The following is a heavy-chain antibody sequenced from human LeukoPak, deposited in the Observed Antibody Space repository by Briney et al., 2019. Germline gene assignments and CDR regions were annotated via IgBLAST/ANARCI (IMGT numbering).Heavy chain of an antibody. CDR3: ARGPDGSENSYRNWFDP. CDR2: INHSGSP. J-gene: IGHJ5*02. CDR1: GGTFSGYF. Sequence: SETLSLTCAVYGGTFSGYFWSWVRQPPGKGLEWIGEINHSGSPKYNPSLKSRVTISVDTSKNQFSLKVSSVTAADTAVYYCARGPDGSENSYRNWFDPWGQGTLVTVSS. D-gene: IGHD3-10*01. V-gene: IGHV4-34*01.